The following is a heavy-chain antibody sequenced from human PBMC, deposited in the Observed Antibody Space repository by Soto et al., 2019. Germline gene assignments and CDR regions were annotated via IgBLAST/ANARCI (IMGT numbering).Heavy chain of an antibody. CDR3: ARGGVTGIVGIFGSPLDI. CDR1: GFSFTTYG. J-gene: IGHJ3*02. Sequence: VQLVESGGGWVQPGRSLRLSCEATGFSFTTYGMHWVRQAPGKGLEWVAVIGYDGNNKYYADSVGGRFTISRDNYKNTVYLQMKSLRGDDTAVYYCARGGVTGIVGIFGSPLDIWGQGTVVTVSS. V-gene: IGHV3-33*01. D-gene: IGHD1-1*01. CDR2: IGYDGNNK.